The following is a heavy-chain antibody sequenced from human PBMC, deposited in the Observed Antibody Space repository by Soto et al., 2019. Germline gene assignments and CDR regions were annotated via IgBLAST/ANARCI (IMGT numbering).Heavy chain of an antibody. J-gene: IGHJ4*02. Sequence: PSETLSLTCIVSGVSVRSYTWSWVRQPANKGLEWIGRVFSSVSATYNPSLKSRVSISVDTPENRISLKLDSVTAADAGVYFCARDGMTTGDTWGPGTLVTVSS. CDR1: GVSVRSYT. V-gene: IGHV4-4*07. CDR2: VFSSVSA. D-gene: IGHD2-21*02. CDR3: ARDGMTTGDT.